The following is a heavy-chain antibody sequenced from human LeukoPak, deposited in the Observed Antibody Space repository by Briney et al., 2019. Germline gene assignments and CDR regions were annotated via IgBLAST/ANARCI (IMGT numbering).Heavy chain of an antibody. J-gene: IGHJ5*02. Sequence: ASVKVSCKASGYTFTGYYMHWVRQAPGQGLEWMGWINPNSGGTNYAQKFQGWVTMTRDTSISTAYMELSRLRSDDTAVYYCARALDCSGGSCYPEWFDPWGQGTLVTVSS. V-gene: IGHV1-2*04. D-gene: IGHD2-15*01. CDR3: ARALDCSGGSCYPEWFDP. CDR1: GYTFTGYY. CDR2: INPNSGGT.